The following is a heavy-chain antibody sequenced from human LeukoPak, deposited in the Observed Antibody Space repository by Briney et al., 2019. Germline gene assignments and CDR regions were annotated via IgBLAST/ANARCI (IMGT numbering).Heavy chain of an antibody. Sequence: SETLSLTCTVSGGSISGGSYYWSWIRQPAGKGLEWIGRIYTSGSTNYNPSLKSRVTISVDTSKNQFSLKLSSVTAADTAVYYCARAVHDAFDIWGQGTMVTVSS. V-gene: IGHV4-61*02. CDR2: IYTSGST. CDR3: ARAVHDAFDI. D-gene: IGHD3-10*01. J-gene: IGHJ3*02. CDR1: GGSISGGSYY.